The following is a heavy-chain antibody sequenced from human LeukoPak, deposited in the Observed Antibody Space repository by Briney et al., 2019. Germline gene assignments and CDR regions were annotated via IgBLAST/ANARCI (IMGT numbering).Heavy chain of an antibody. CDR3: AKGMTYDYDSSDAFDI. Sequence: GGSLRLSCAASEFTFSRNGMYWVRQAPGKGLEWVAVISYDGSNKYYADSVKGRFTISRDNSKNTLYLQMNSLRAEDTAVYYCAKGMTYDYDSSDAFDIRGQGTMVTVSS. V-gene: IGHV3-30*18. D-gene: IGHD3-22*01. CDR2: ISYDGSNK. J-gene: IGHJ3*02. CDR1: EFTFSRNG.